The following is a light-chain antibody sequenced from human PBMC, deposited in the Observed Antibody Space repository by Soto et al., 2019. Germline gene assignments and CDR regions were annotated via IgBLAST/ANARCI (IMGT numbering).Light chain of an antibody. Sequence: EIVLTQSPGTLSLSPGERATLSCMASQSVSSTYLAWYQQRPGQAPRLLIYGASGRATGIPDRFSGSGSGTDFTLAISRLEPEDFSVYYCQQYGSSPPVTFGQGTRLEIQ. J-gene: IGKJ5*01. V-gene: IGKV3-20*01. CDR2: GAS. CDR3: QQYGSSPPVT. CDR1: QSVSSTY.